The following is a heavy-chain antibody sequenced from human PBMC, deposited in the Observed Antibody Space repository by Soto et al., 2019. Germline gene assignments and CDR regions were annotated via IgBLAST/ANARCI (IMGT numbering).Heavy chain of an antibody. CDR1: GGSTTSDY. D-gene: IGHD3-10*01. V-gene: IGHV4-59*01. CDR2: ILHSLGA. CDR3: VRDLNGSGDY. Sequence: ASETLSLTCTVSGGSTTSDYWSWIRQPPGKGLEWLGYILHSLGAKYNPSLGSRGTISLDTSKNQLSLSLRSATAADTAIYFCVRDLNGSGDYWGQGTLVTVSS. J-gene: IGHJ4*02.